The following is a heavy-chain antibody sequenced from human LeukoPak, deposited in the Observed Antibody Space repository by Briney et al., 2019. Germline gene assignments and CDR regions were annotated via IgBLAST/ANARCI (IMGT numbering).Heavy chain of an antibody. V-gene: IGHV1-18*01. J-gene: IGHJ5*02. D-gene: IGHD3-10*01. CDR3: ARDRYASGSYYNPNNCFDP. CDR2: ISGYNGNT. CDR1: GYTFTSYG. Sequence: GASVKVSCKASGYTFTSYGITWVRQAPGQGLEWMGWISGYNGNTNYAQKFQGRVTMTTDTSTSTVYMELRSLRSDDTAVYYCARDRYASGSYYNPNNCFDPWGQGTLVTVSS.